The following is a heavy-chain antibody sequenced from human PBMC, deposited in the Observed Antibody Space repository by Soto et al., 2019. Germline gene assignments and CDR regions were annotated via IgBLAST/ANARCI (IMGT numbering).Heavy chain of an antibody. CDR2: IWYDGSNK. CDR3: ARDWVVGATKGNYYYGRDV. D-gene: IGHD1-26*01. V-gene: IGHV3-33*01. J-gene: IGHJ6*02. CDR1: GFTFSSYG. Sequence: GGSLRLSCAASGFTFSSYGMHWVRQAPGKGLEWVAVIWYDGSNKYYADSVKGRFTISRDNSKNTLYLQMNSLRAEDTAVYYCARDWVVGATKGNYYYGRDVWGQRTTVTVSS.